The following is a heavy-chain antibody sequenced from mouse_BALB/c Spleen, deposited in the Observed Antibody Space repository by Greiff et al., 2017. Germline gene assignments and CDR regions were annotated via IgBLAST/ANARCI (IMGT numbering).Heavy chain of an antibody. V-gene: IGHV5-6-3*01. CDR1: GFTFSSYG. CDR3: ARDDGYSYFDY. Sequence: EVHLVESGGGLVQPGGSLKLSCAASGFTFSSYGMSWVRQTPDKRLELVATINSNGGSTYYPDSVKGRFTISRDNAKNTLYLQMSSLKSEDTAMYYCARDDGYSYFDYWGQGTTLTVSS. J-gene: IGHJ2*01. D-gene: IGHD2-3*01. CDR2: INSNGGST.